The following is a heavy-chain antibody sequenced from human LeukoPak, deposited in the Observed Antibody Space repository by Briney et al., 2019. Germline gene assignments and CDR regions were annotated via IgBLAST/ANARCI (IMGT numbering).Heavy chain of an antibody. V-gene: IGHV4-61*02. D-gene: IGHD4-17*01. CDR2: IYTSGST. CDR1: GGSISSGGYY. Sequence: SETLSLTCTVSGGSISSGGYYWSWIRQPAGQGLEWIGRIYTSGSTNYNPSLKSRVTMSIDTSKNQFSLKLSSVTAADTAVYYCARGGRELNDYGDYVPPYYYGMDVWGQGTTVTVSS. J-gene: IGHJ6*02. CDR3: ARGGRELNDYGDYVPPYYYGMDV.